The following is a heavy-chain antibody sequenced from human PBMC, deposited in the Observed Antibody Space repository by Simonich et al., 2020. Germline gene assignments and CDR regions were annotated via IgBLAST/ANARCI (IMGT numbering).Heavy chain of an antibody. D-gene: IGHD3-10*01. CDR3: ARDREVYGSGSYYNY. CDR2: IKQDGSEK. V-gene: IGHV3-7*01. J-gene: IGHJ4*02. CDR1: GFTIRSYW. Sequence: EVQLVESGGGLVQPGGSLRLSCAASGFTIRSYWMSWVRPAPGKGLEWVANIKQDGSEKSYVESVKGRFTNSRDNAKNSLYLQMNSLRAEDTAVYYCARDREVYGSGSYYNYWGQGTLVTVSS.